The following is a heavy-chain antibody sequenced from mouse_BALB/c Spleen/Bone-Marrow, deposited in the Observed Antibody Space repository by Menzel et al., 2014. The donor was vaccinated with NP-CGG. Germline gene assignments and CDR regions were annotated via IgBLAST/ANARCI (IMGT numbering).Heavy chain of an antibody. Sequence: VQRVESGAGLVRPGSSVKISCKSSGYSFSNYWMNWMKQRPGQGLEWIGQIYPGDGDTNYNGKFKGKATLTADKSSSTAYMQLSSLTSEDSAVYFCASRGDYSYAMDYWGQGTSVTVSS. CDR1: GYSFSNYW. CDR2: IYPGDGDT. V-gene: IGHV1-80*01. D-gene: IGHD1-1*01. J-gene: IGHJ4*01. CDR3: ASRGDYSYAMDY.